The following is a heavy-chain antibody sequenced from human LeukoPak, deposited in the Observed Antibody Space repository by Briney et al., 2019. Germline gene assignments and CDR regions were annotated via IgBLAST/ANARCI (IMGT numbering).Heavy chain of an antibody. J-gene: IGHJ6*03. V-gene: IGHV3-11*01. CDR3: ARVDSSSWYGYYYCCMDV. D-gene: IGHD6-13*01. CDR2: ISSSGSTI. CDR1: GFTFSDYY. Sequence: GGSLRLSCAASGFTFSDYYMSWIRQAPGKGLEWVSYISSSGSTIYYADSVKGRFTISRDNAKNSLYLQMNSLRAEDTAVYYCARVDSSSWYGYYYCCMDVWGKGTTVTVSS.